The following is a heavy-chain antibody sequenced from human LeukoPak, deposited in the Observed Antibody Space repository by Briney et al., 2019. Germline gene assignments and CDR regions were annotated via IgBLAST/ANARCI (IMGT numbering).Heavy chain of an antibody. CDR1: GFTVISNY. V-gene: IGHV3-53*01. D-gene: IGHD3-10*01. CDR2: IYSGGGT. CDR3: ARGVWFGELYFDY. J-gene: IGHJ4*02. Sequence: GGSLRLSCAASGFTVISNYMSLVRQAPGKGLEWGSVIYSGGGTYYAASVKGRFTISRDNSKNTLYLQMNSLRAEDTAVYYCARGVWFGELYFDYWGQGTLVTVSS.